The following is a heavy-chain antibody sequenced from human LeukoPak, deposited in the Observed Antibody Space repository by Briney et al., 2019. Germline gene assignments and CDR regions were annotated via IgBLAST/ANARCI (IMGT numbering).Heavy chain of an antibody. J-gene: IGHJ4*02. V-gene: IGHV4-59*01. Sequence: SETLSLTCTVSGGSISSYYWSWIRRPPGKGLEWIGYIYYSGNTDYNPSLKSRITLSVDTSKNQFSLKLSSVTAADTAVYYCAGSHLSSSFFYWGQGTLATVSS. CDR3: AGSHLSSSFFY. CDR1: GGSISSYY. CDR2: IYYSGNT. D-gene: IGHD6-13*01.